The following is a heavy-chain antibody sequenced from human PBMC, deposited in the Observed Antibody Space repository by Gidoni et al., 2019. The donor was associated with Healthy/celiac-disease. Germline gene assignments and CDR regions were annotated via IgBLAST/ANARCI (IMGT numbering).Heavy chain of an antibody. CDR3: ANRGDYVWGSYLGDY. CDR2: FSGSGGST. J-gene: IGHJ4*02. V-gene: IGHV3-23*01. D-gene: IGHD3-16*01. CDR1: GFTFSSYA. Sequence: EVQLLESGGGLVQPGGSLRLSCAASGFTFSSYAMSWVRQAPGKGLEWVSAFSGSGGSTYYADSVKGRFTISRDNSKNTLYLQMNSLRAEDTAVYYCANRGDYVWGSYLGDYWGQGTLVTVSS.